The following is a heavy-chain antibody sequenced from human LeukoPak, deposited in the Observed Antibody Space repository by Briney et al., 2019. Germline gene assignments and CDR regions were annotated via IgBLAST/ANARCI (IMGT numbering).Heavy chain of an antibody. Sequence: PGGSLRLSCAASGFTFSNYWMHWVRHAPGKGLVWVSRINVDGSSTNYADSVKGRFTISRDNSKNTLYLQMNSLRAEDTAVYYCAKQGQLVALWLFDYWGQGTLVTVSS. CDR3: AKQGQLVALWLFDY. D-gene: IGHD5-18*01. J-gene: IGHJ4*02. V-gene: IGHV3-74*01. CDR2: INVDGSST. CDR1: GFTFSNYW.